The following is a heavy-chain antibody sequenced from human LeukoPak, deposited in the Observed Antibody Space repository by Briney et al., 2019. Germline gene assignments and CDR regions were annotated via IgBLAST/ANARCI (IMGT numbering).Heavy chain of an antibody. CDR3: ARDVLVAANYYYYGMDV. D-gene: IGHD2-15*01. V-gene: IGHV3-21*01. CDR1: GFTFSSYS. Sequence: GGSLRLSCAASGFTFSSYSMNWVRQAPGKGLEWVSSISSSSSYIYYADSVKGRFTISRDNAKNSLYLQMNSLRAEDTAVYYCARDVLVAANYYYYGMDVWGKGTTVTVSS. J-gene: IGHJ6*04. CDR2: ISSSSSYI.